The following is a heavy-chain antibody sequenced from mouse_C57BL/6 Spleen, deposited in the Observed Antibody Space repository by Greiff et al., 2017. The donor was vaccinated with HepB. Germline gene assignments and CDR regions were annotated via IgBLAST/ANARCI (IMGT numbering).Heavy chain of an antibody. CDR3: ARHGTTVVAPYWYFDV. CDR1: GFTFSSYG. Sequence: EVKLQESGGDLVKPGGSLKLSCAASGFTFSSYGMSWVRQTPDKRLEWVATISSGGSYTYYPDSVKGRFTISRDNAKNTLYLQMSSLKSEDTAMYYCARHGTTVVAPYWYFDVWGTGTTVTVSS. D-gene: IGHD1-1*01. V-gene: IGHV5-6*01. J-gene: IGHJ1*03. CDR2: ISSGGSYT.